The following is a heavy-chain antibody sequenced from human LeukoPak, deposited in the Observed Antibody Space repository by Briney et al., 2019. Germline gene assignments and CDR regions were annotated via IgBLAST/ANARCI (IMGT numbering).Heavy chain of an antibody. CDR1: GFTFSSYA. CDR3: ARDLAGFGENVVDY. V-gene: IGHV3-30-3*01. J-gene: IGHJ4*02. CDR2: ISYDGSNK. Sequence: PGGSLRLSCAASGFTFSSYAMRWVRQAPGKGLEWVAVISYDGSNKYYADSVRGRFTISRDNSKNTLYLQMNSLRAEDTAVYYCARDLAGFGENVVDYWGQGTLVTVSS. D-gene: IGHD3-10*01.